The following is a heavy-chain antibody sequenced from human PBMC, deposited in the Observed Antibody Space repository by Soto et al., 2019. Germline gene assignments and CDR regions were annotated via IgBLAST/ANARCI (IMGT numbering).Heavy chain of an antibody. CDR2: ISAYNGNT. J-gene: IGHJ6*02. CDR3: AREGQYSSSRSYYYYYGMDV. D-gene: IGHD6-6*01. CDR1: GYTFTSYG. V-gene: IGHV1-18*01. Sequence: ASVKVSCKASGYTFTSYGISWVRQAPGQGLEWMGWISAYNGNTNYAQKLQGRVTMTTDTSTSTAYMELGSLRSDDTAVYYCAREGQYSSSRSYYYYYGMDVWGQGTTVTAP.